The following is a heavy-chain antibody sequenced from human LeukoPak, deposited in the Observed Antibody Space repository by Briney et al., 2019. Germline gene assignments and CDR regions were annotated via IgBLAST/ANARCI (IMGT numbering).Heavy chain of an antibody. D-gene: IGHD4-17*01. V-gene: IGHV3-30-3*01. CDR3: ARDHFDYGDYNWFDP. CDR1: GFTFSSYA. Sequence: GGSLRLSYAASGFTFSSYAMHWVRQAPGKGLEWVAVISYDGSNKYYADSVKGRFTISRDNSKNTLYLQMNSLRAEDTAVYYCARDHFDYGDYNWFDPWGQGTLVTVSS. CDR2: ISYDGSNK. J-gene: IGHJ5*02.